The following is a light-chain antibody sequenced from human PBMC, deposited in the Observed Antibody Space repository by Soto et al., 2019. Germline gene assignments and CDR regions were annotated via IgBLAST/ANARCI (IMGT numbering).Light chain of an antibody. J-gene: IGLJ1*01. CDR3: SSYTSLSTLYV. CDR1: NSDVGGYNY. V-gene: IGLV2-14*01. Sequence: QSALTQPASVSGSPGQSITISCTGTNSDVGGYNYVSWYQQHPGKAPELMIYEVSHRPSGVSNRFSGSKSDNTASLTISGLQAEEEADYYCSSYTSLSTLYVFRNGTKVT. CDR2: EVS.